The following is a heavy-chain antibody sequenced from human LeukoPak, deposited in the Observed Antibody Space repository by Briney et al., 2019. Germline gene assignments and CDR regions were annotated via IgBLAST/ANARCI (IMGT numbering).Heavy chain of an antibody. V-gene: IGHV4-30-2*01. CDR3: ARGVVVVASAPYYFDY. CDR2: IYHSGST. Sequence: SETLSLTCTVSGGSISSGGYYWSWIRQPPGKGLEWIGYIYHSGSTYYNPSLKSRVTISVDRSKNQFSLKLSSVTAADTAVYYCARGVVVVASAPYYFDYWGQGTLVTVSS. CDR1: GGSISSGGYY. D-gene: IGHD2-15*01. J-gene: IGHJ4*02.